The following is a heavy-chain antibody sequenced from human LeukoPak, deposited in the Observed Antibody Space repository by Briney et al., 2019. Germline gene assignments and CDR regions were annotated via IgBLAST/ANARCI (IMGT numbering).Heavy chain of an antibody. J-gene: IGHJ4*02. Sequence: PSETLSLTCTVSGGPITSNSHHWGWIRQPPGKGLEWIGSISYSGDTHYNPSLKSRVTLSVDTSKSQFSLNLSSLTAADTAVFYCARQPHYYDTSAYYPSHFDYWGLGTLVTVAS. CDR1: GGPITSNSHH. D-gene: IGHD3-22*01. CDR3: ARQPHYYDTSAYYPSHFDY. V-gene: IGHV4-39*01. CDR2: ISYSGDT.